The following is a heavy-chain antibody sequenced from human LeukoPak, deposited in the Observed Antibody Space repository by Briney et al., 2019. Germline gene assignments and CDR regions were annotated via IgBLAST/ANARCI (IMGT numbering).Heavy chain of an antibody. CDR1: GFTFDDYT. J-gene: IGHJ4*02. Sequence: GGSLRLSCAASGFTFDDYTMHWVRQAPGRGLEWVSLISWDGASTYYADSVKGRFIISRDNSKNSLYLQMNSLRTEDTALYYCAKGTVVVTGPLDYWGQGTLVTVSS. CDR3: AKGTVVVTGPLDY. V-gene: IGHV3-43*01. D-gene: IGHD3-22*01. CDR2: ISWDGAST.